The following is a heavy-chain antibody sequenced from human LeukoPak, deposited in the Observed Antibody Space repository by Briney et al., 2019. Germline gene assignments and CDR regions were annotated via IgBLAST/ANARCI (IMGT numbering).Heavy chain of an antibody. J-gene: IGHJ6*03. D-gene: IGHD3-3*01. CDR2: ISSSSYI. CDR1: GFTFSNFI. V-gene: IGHV3-21*01. Sequence: PGGSLRLSCAASGFTFSNFIMNWVRQAPGKGLEWVSSISSSSYIYYADSVKGRFTISRDNAKNSLYLKMNSVRAEDKAVYYCARAGDFSYYDFWSGAGGDYYYYMDVCRKGTTVTVSS. CDR3: ARAGDFSYYDFWSGAGGDYYYYMDV.